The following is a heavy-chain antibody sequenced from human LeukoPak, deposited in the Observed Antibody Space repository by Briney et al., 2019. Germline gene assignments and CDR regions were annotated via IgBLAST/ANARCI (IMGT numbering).Heavy chain of an antibody. CDR3: ARGTVGGTGAFDF. V-gene: IGHV3-66*01. CDR2: LYAGDST. Sequence: GGSLRLSCAASGLTVNTNYMNWVRQAPGKGLEWVSFLYAGDSTYYADSVKGRFTISRDNSKNTVYLQMNSLSVDDTAVYYCARGTVGGTGAFDFWGQGTLVTVSS. CDR1: GLTVNTNY. J-gene: IGHJ4*02. D-gene: IGHD1-26*01.